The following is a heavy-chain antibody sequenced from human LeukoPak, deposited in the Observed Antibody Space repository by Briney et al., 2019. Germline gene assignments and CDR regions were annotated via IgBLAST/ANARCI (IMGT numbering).Heavy chain of an antibody. J-gene: IGHJ4*02. Sequence: SETLSLTCTVSGGSISSYYWSWIRQPPGKGLEWIGYIYYSGSTNYNPSLKSRVTISVDTSKNQFSLKLSSVTAADTAVYYCARPKAGYSSGWFDYYFDYWGQGTLVTVSS. CDR3: ARPKAGYSSGWFDYYFDY. CDR1: GGSISSYY. CDR2: IYYSGST. V-gene: IGHV4-59*08. D-gene: IGHD6-19*01.